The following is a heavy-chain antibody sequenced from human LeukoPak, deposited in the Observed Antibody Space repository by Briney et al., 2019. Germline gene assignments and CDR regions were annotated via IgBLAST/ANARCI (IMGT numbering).Heavy chain of an antibody. CDR2: IYSGGST. Sequence: GGSLRLSCAASGFTFSSYAMSWVRQAPGKGLEWVSAIYSGGSTYYADSVKGRFTISRDNSKNTLYLQMNSLRAEDTAVYYCARGPAAAGTFDYWGQGTLVTVSS. D-gene: IGHD6-13*01. V-gene: IGHV3-66*01. CDR1: GFTFSSYA. J-gene: IGHJ4*02. CDR3: ARGPAAAGTFDY.